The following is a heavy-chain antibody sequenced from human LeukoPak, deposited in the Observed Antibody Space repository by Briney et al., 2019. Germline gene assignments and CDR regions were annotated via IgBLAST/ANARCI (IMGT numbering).Heavy chain of an antibody. J-gene: IGHJ4*02. CDR3: VRGLGLRYPLDY. CDR1: GFTFSSYA. V-gene: IGHV3-64*01. CDR2: ISSNGGST. D-gene: IGHD5-12*01. Sequence: GGSLRLSCAASGFTFSSYAMHWVRQAPGKGLEYVSAISSNGGSTYYANSVKGRFTISRDNSKNTLYLQIGSLRAEDMAVYYCVRGLGLRYPLDYWGQGTLVTVSS.